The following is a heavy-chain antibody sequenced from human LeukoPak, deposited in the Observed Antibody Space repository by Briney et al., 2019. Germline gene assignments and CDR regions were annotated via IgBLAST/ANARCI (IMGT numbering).Heavy chain of an antibody. Sequence: GASVKVSCKASGYTFTGYYMHWVRQAPGQGLEWMGWINTNTGNPTYAQGFTGRFVFSLDTSVSTAYLQISSLKAEDTAVYYCARDLGGYSSSSAGLDYWGQGTLVTVSS. J-gene: IGHJ4*02. V-gene: IGHV7-4-1*02. CDR2: INTNTGNP. CDR3: ARDLGGYSSSSAGLDY. CDR1: GYTFTGYY. D-gene: IGHD6-6*01.